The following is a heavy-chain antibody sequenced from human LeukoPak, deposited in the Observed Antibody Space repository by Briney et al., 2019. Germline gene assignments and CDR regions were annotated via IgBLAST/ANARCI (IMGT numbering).Heavy chain of an antibody. V-gene: IGHV3-23*01. CDR3: AKGPQLNSGYHPEY. CDR1: GFTFSNYA. Sequence: GGSLRLXCAASGFTFSNYALTWVRQAPGKGLEWVSTVTGSDDRTYYADSVKGRFTISRDSSKSTLHLQLNSLRAEDSAIYYCAKGPQLNSGYHPEYWGQGTLVTVSS. D-gene: IGHD3-22*01. J-gene: IGHJ4*02. CDR2: VTGSDDRT.